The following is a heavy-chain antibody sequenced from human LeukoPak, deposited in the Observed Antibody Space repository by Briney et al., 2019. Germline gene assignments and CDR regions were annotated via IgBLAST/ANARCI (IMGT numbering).Heavy chain of an antibody. J-gene: IGHJ3*02. CDR1: GGSISSSSYY. V-gene: IGHV4-39*07. CDR3: AKPRHRSIGSSDAFDI. CDR2: IYYSGST. D-gene: IGHD3-16*02. Sequence: SETLSLTCTVSGGSISSSSYYWGWIRQPPGKGLEWIGSIYYSGSTYYNPSLKSRDTISVDTSKNQFSLKLSSVTAADTAVYYCAKPRHRSIGSSDAFDIWGQGTMVTVSS.